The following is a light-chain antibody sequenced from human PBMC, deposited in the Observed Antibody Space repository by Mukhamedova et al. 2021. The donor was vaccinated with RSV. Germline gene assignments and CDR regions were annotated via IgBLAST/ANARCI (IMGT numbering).Light chain of an antibody. J-gene: IGKJ2*03. Sequence: WYQRRVHGKAPNLLLSAASTLQSGVPSRSSGSGSGTDFTLTISSLQPEDFATYYCQQSYGAPYSFGQGIKLEPK. CDR3: QQSYGAPYS. V-gene: IGKV1-39*01. CDR2: AAS.